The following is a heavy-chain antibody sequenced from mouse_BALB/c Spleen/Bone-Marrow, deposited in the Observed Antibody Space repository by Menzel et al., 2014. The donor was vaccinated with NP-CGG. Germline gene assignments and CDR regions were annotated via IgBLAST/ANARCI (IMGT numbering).Heavy chain of an antibody. D-gene: IGHD2-5*01. CDR2: IWSGGGS. Sequence: QVQLQQSGPGLVQPSQSLSITCTVSGFSLTSYGVHWVRQSPGKGLEWLGAIWSGGGSDYNAAFISRLGITKDNSKSQVFFKMFSLQVDDTAIYYCARTSNYVDFDYWGQGTTLTVSS. V-gene: IGHV2-4-1*01. J-gene: IGHJ2*01. CDR1: GFSLTSYG. CDR3: ARTSNYVDFDY.